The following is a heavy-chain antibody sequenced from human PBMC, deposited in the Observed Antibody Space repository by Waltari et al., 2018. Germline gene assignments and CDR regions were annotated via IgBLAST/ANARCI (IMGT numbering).Heavy chain of an antibody. CDR3: ARQGLYCRSSNCVGLDFSH. CDR2: THYDGNT. J-gene: IGHJ4*02. V-gene: IGHV4-39*01. Sequence: QESGPGLLKPSETLSLTCAVSGGSVTDTSYFWGWIRQAPGKGLAWLGKTHYDGNTNYNPSLKSRVSISVDTSQKQFSLKLTSVTATDTAVYYCARQGLYCRSSNCVGLDFSHWGQGTLVAVS. D-gene: IGHD2-2*01. CDR1: GGSVTDTSYF.